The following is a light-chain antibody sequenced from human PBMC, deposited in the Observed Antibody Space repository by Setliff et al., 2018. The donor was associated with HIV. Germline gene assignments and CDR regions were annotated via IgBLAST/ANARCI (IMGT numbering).Light chain of an antibody. CDR1: TSDIGNFNL. V-gene: IGLV2-14*02. Sequence: QSVLAQPASVSGSPGQSITISCTGTTSDIGNFNLVSWYQQHPGKAPKLMICDVKDRPSGVSNRFSGSKSGNTASLTISGLQAEDEADYYCSSRIVSSALHVFGTGTKVTVL. CDR3: SSRIVSSALHV. CDR2: DVK. J-gene: IGLJ1*01.